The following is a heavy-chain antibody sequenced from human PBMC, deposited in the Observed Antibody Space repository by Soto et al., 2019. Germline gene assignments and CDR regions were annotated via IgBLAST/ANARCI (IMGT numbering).Heavy chain of an antibody. J-gene: IGHJ3*02. D-gene: IGHD5-18*01. CDR2: IIPILGIA. V-gene: IGHV1-69*02. CDR3: HMEVSGRGFEGTGGFFWGGGGGGSGYETDAFDI. CDR1: GGTFSSYT. Sequence: QVQLVQSGAEVKKPGSSVKVSCKASGGTFSSYTISWVRQAPGQGLEWMGRIIPILGIANYAQKFQGRVTPYLWILKTDRRVQGNVSVSRETTSSNGHMEVSGRGFEGTGGFFWGGGGGGSGYETDAFDIWGQGTMVTVSS.